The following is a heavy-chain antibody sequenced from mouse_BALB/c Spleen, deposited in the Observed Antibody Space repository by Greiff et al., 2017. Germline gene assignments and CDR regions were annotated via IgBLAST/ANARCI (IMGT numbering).Heavy chain of an antibody. J-gene: IGHJ4*01. CDR3: ARAGAMDY. CDR1: GYAFTNYL. CDR2: INPGSGGT. V-gene: IGHV1-54*01. Sequence: QVQLQQSGAELVRPGTSVKVSCKASGYAFTNYLIEWVKQRPGQGLEWIGVINPGSGGTNYNEKFKGKATLTADKSSSTAYMQLSSLTSDDSAVYFCARAGAMDYWGQGTSVTVSS.